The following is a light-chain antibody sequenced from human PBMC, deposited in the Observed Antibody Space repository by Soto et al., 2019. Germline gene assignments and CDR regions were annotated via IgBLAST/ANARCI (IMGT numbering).Light chain of an antibody. Sequence: DIQMTQSPSSLSASVGDRVTITCRASQGISTYLAWYQQKPGKVPKLLIYAASTLQAGVSSRFSGSGSGTDFTLTISSLQPEDVATYYCQKYNSAPWTFGQG. CDR3: QKYNSAPWT. V-gene: IGKV1-27*01. CDR1: QGISTY. CDR2: AAS. J-gene: IGKJ1*01.